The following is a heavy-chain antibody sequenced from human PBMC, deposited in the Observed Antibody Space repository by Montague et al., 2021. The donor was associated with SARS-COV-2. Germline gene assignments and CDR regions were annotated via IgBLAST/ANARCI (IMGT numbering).Heavy chain of an antibody. Sequence: PALVKPTQTLTLTCTFSGFSLSTSGMCVSWIRQPPGKALEWFALIDWDDDKYYSTSLKTRLTTSKDTSKNQVVLTMTNMDPVDTATYYCARISAWYSSGWSAFDYWGQGTLVTVSS. CDR3: ARISAWYSSGWSAFDY. D-gene: IGHD6-19*01. CDR2: IDWDDDK. J-gene: IGHJ4*02. V-gene: IGHV2-70*01. CDR1: GFSLSTSGMC.